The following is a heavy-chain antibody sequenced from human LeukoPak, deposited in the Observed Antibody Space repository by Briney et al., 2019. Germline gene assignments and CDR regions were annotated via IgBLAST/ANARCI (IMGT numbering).Heavy chain of an antibody. CDR3: ARKGWYFDY. Sequence: GGSLRLSCAASGFTFSNSAMTWVRQAPGKGLEWVSAISGSGGSTYYAHSVKGRFTISRDNSKNTLYLQMNSLRAEDTAVYYCARKGWYFDYWGQGTLVTVSS. V-gene: IGHV3-23*01. J-gene: IGHJ4*02. CDR2: ISGSGGST. D-gene: IGHD6-19*01. CDR1: GFTFSNSA.